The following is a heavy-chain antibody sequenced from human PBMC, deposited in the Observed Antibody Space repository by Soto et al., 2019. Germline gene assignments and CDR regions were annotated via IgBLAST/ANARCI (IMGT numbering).Heavy chain of an antibody. CDR2: IKQDGSEK. Sequence: GGALRLSCSASGFTFSSYWMSWVRQAPGKGLEWVANIKQDGSEKYYVDSVKGRFTISRDNAKNSLYLQMNSLRTEDTAVYYCATEPRYGDYENYWGQGTLVTV. J-gene: IGHJ4*02. V-gene: IGHV3-7*01. D-gene: IGHD4-17*01. CDR1: GFTFSSYW. CDR3: ATEPRYGDYENY.